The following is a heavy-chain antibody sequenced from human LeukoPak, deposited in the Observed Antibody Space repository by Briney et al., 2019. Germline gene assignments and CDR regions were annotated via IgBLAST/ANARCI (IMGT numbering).Heavy chain of an antibody. J-gene: IGHJ4*02. V-gene: IGHV3-7*01. Sequence: GGPRSPSGPASGSTFAGHGRTWAGQVPGRGLEWVANIKLGGSEIYYVDSVKGRFTISRDDAKNSLYLQMESLRDEDTAIYYCVRDRGDYWGQGTLVTVSS. CDR3: VRDRGDY. CDR2: IKLGGSEI. CDR1: GSTFAGHG.